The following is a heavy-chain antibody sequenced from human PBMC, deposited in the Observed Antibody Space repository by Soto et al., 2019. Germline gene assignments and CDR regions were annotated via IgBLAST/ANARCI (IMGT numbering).Heavy chain of an antibody. CDR3: ARDQFTMVRGVMDYFDY. V-gene: IGHV3-33*01. D-gene: IGHD3-10*01. CDR1: GFTFSSYG. CDR2: IWYDGSNK. J-gene: IGHJ4*02. Sequence: PGGSLRLSCAASGFTFSSYGMHWVRQAPGKGLEWVAVIWYDGSNKYYADSVKGRFTISRDNSKNTLYLQMNSLRAEDTAVYYCARDQFTMVRGVMDYFDYWGQGALVTVS.